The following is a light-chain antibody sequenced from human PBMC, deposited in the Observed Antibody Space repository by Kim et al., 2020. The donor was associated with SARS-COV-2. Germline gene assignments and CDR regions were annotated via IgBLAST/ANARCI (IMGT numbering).Light chain of an antibody. J-gene: IGKJ5*01. Sequence: ASISCRSGQSLVHGDGNTYLSWLQQGPGQPPRLLIYRVSNRFSGVPDRFSGSGAGTDFTLRIDRVEAEDVGIYYCMQATQFPGVTFGQGTRLEIK. CDR2: RVS. CDR1: QSLVHGDGNTY. V-gene: IGKV2-24*01. CDR3: MQATQFPGVT.